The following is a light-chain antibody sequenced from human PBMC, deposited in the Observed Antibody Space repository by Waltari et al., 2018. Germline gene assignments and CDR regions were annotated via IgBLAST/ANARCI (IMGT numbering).Light chain of an antibody. J-gene: IGKJ2*01. V-gene: IGKV3-20*01. CDR2: DAS. CDR1: QNVKNNNN. Sequence: EIVLTQSPGTLSLSPGERATLSCRASQNVKNNNNLAWYQQNPGQAPRLLIYDASRRATGIPDRFSGSGSGTDFTLTISRLEPEDFAVYSCQQYGTSPRTFGLGTKLEIK. CDR3: QQYGTSPRT.